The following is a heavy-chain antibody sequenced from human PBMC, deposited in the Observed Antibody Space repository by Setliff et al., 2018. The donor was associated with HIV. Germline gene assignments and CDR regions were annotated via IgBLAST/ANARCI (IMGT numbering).Heavy chain of an antibody. CDR2: FYYSGNT. CDR3: ARQRAYSSKRFRSDYFDF. V-gene: IGHV4-39*01. J-gene: IGHJ4*02. CDR1: GGSISTTSYY. D-gene: IGHD6-13*01. Sequence: SLTCTVSGGSISTTSYYWGWVRQPPGKGLEWIGSFYYSGNTYYNPSLKRRVTVSVDTSKSQFSLKLTSMTAADTAVYYCARQRAYSSKRFRSDYFDFWGQGTLVTVSS.